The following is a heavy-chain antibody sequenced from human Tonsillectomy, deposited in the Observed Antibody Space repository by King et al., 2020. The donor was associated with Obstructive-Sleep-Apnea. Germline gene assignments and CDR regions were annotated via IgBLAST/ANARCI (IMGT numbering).Heavy chain of an antibody. D-gene: IGHD4-17*01. CDR3: ARGYGDYSDAFDI. V-gene: IGHV4-39*07. CDR1: GGSISSSSYY. Sequence: QLQESGPGLVKPSETLSLTCTVSGGSISSSSYYWGWIRQPPGKGLEWIGSIYYSGSTYYNPPLKSRVTISVDTSKNQFSLKLSSVTAADTAVYYCARGYGDYSDAFDIWGQGTMVTVSS. CDR2: IYYSGST. J-gene: IGHJ3*02.